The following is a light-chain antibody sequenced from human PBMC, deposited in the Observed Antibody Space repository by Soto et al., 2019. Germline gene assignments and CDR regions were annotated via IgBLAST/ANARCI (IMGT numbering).Light chain of an antibody. CDR3: LQDYTYPRT. CDR1: HDIRSD. J-gene: IGKJ1*01. Sequence: ATQMTQSPSSLSASVGDRVTITCRASHDIRSDLAWYQKKSGKAPKLLIYAASSLQSGVPSRFSGSGSGSYFTLTISSLQPEDFATYYCLQDYTYPRTFAQGTSVEI. CDR2: AAS. V-gene: IGKV1-6*01.